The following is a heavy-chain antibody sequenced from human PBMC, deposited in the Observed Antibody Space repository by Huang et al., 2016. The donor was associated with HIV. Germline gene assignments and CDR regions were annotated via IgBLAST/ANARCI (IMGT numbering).Heavy chain of an antibody. V-gene: IGHV4-39*02. CDR2: IYYSGST. J-gene: IGHJ4*02. CDR1: GGSIRSDNSY. D-gene: IGHD3-10*01. Sequence: QLQLQESGPGLVKPSETLSLTCTVSGGSIRSDNSYWGWIRQPPGKGLEWIGSIYYSGSTYYTPSLKRRGTRTVDTSKNHFSLRMRSVTAADTAVYYCARLPGSITMIRGVITDPYWGQGTLVTVSS. CDR3: ARLPGSITMIRGVITDPY.